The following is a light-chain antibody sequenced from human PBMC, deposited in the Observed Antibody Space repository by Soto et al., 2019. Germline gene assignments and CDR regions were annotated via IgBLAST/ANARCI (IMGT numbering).Light chain of an antibody. Sequence: DIQMMQSPSTLSASIGDRVTITCRASQNINSWLAWYQQKPGRAPKLLIYDASTLESGVPSRFSGSGSGTEFTLTITILQTEDFAAYYCQQYESYSPSTFGQGTRLDMK. V-gene: IGKV1-5*01. J-gene: IGKJ5*01. CDR1: QNINSW. CDR3: QQYESYSPST. CDR2: DAS.